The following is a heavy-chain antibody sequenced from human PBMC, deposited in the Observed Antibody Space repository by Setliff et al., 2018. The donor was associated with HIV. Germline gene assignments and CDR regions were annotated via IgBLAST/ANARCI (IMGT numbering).Heavy chain of an antibody. Sequence: GASVKVSCKASGGTFSSFAINWVRQAPGQGLEWVGGINPVFGTTSYGRHFQGRVAITADASTSTAYLDLYSLRSEDTAVYYCARDHHSGSDWSRLGAFDIWGQGTVVTVSS. V-gene: IGHV1-69*13. D-gene: IGHD1-26*01. CDR3: ARDHHSGSDWSRLGAFDI. J-gene: IGHJ3*02. CDR1: GGTFSSFA. CDR2: INPVFGTT.